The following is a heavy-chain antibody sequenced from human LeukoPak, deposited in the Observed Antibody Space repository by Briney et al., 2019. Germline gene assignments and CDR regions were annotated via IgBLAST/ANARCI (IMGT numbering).Heavy chain of an antibody. D-gene: IGHD5-18*01. CDR2: IYYSGST. J-gene: IGHJ3*02. Sequence: PSETLSLTCTVSGGAIFSYYWSWIRQPPGKGLAWIGYIYYSGSTNYNPSLKSRVTISVDTSKNQFSLKLSSVTAADTAVYYCARSDTAMVHAFDIWGQGTMVTVSS. V-gene: IGHV4-59*01. CDR3: ARSDTAMVHAFDI. CDR1: GGAIFSYY.